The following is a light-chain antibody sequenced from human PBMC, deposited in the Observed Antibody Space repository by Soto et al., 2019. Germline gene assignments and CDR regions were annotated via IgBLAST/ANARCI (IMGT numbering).Light chain of an antibody. V-gene: IGLV3-21*02. CDR2: DDS. J-gene: IGLJ2*01. CDR3: QVWDSSTDQNVV. Sequence: SYELTQPPSVSVAPGQTASITCGGNKIGTKSVHWYQQKPGQAPVLVVFDDSDRPSGIPERFSGSNSGNTATLTISRVEAGDEDDYYCQVWDSSTDQNVVFGGGTTLTVL. CDR1: KIGTKS.